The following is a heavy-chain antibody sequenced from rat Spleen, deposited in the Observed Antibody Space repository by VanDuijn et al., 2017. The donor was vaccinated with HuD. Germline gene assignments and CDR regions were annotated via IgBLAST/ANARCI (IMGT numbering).Heavy chain of an antibody. CDR3: ARHGGRGVDY. CDR1: GFTFSNYD. D-gene: IGHD1-11*01. Sequence: EVQLVESGGGLVQPGRSLKLSCAASGFTFSNYDMAWVRQAPTTGLEWVASISPSGVITYYRDSVKGRFTVSRDNAKSTLYLQMDSLRSEDTATYYCARHGGRGVDYWGQGVMVTVSS. J-gene: IGHJ2*01. V-gene: IGHV5S23*01. CDR2: ISPSGVIT.